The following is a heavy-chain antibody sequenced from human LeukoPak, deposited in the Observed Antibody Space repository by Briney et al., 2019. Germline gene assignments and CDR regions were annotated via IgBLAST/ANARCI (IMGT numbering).Heavy chain of an antibody. D-gene: IGHD2-2*02. CDR1: GGTFSSYA. J-gene: IGHJ4*02. V-gene: IGHV1-69*05. CDR3: ARAPPAAIRLGYFDY. Sequence: GSSVKVSCKASGGTFSSYAISWVRQAPGQGLEWMGGIIPIFGTANYAQKFQGRVTITTDESTSTAHMELSSLRSEDTAVYYCARAPPAAIRLGYFDYWGQGTLVTVSS. CDR2: IIPIFGTA.